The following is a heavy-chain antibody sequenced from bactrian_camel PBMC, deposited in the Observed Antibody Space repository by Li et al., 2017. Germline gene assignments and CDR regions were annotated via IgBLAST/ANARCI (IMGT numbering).Heavy chain of an antibody. J-gene: IGHJ4*01. V-gene: IGHV3S63*01. CDR2: IASGDGSA. D-gene: IGHD6*01. CDR3: AIGRCGSWWSGSDNV. CDR1: GYTSELCS. Sequence: HVQLVESGGGSVQAGGSLRLSCVASGYTSELCSMGWFRQAPGREREGVASIASGDGSAIYADSVKGRFTISQDSAKNTVNLQMNSLKPEDSAMYYCAIGRCGSWWSGSDNVWGQGTQVTVS.